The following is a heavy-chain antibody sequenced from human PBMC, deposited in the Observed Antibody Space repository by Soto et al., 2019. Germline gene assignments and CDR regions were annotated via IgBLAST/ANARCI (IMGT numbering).Heavy chain of an antibody. CDR1: GFTVSSNY. V-gene: IGHV3-66*01. J-gene: IGHJ6*03. CDR3: ARVLRYFDWLLRYYYYYYYMDV. Sequence: GSLRLSCAASGFTVSSNYMSWVRQAPGKGLEWVSVIYSGGSTYYADSVKGRFTISRDNSKNTLYLQMNSLRAEDTAVYYCARVLRYFDWLLRYYYYYYYMDVWGKGTTVTVSS. D-gene: IGHD3-9*01. CDR2: IYSGGST.